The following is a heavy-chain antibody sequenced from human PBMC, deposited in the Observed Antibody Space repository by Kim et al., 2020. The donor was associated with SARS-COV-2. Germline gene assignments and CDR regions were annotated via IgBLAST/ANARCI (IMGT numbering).Heavy chain of an antibody. CDR1: GFTFSSYA. D-gene: IGHD4-17*01. Sequence: GGSLRLSCAASGFTFSSYAMSWVRQAPGKGLEWVSAISGSGGSTYYADSVKGRFTISRDNSKKTLYLQMNSLRAEDMAVYYCAKHAVEHDYGDYFYYWGQGTLVTVSS. J-gene: IGHJ4*02. V-gene: IGHV3-23*01. CDR2: ISGSGGST. CDR3: AKHAVEHDYGDYFYY.